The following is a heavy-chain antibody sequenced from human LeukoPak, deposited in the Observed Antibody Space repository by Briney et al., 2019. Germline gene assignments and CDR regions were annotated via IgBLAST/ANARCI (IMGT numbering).Heavy chain of an antibody. CDR1: GGTSSNYA. CDR3: ARGRYPNWFDP. CDR2: ITPIFGTP. V-gene: IGHV1-69*13. J-gene: IGHJ5*02. D-gene: IGHD1-14*01. Sequence: WASVKVSCKASGGTSSNYAINWVRQAPGQGLEWMGGITPIFGTPNYAQKFQGRVTVTADESTSTAYMELSSLRSEDTAVYYCARGRYPNWFDPWGQGTLVTVSS.